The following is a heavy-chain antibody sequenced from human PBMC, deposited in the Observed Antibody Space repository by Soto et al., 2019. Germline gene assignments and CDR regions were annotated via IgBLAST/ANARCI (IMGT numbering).Heavy chain of an antibody. Sequence: GGSLRLSCAASGFTVSSNYMSWVRQAPGKGLEWVSVIYSGGSTYYADSVKGRFTISRDNPKNTLYLQMNSLRAEDTAVYYCASQARALRGSGSYGYYYGMDVWGQGTTVTVSS. CDR2: IYSGGST. V-gene: IGHV3-53*01. CDR3: ASQARALRGSGSYGYYYGMDV. CDR1: GFTVSSNY. J-gene: IGHJ6*02. D-gene: IGHD3-10*01.